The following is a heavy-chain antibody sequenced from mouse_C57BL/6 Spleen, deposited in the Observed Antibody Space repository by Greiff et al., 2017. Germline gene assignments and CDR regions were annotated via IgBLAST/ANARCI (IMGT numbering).Heavy chain of an antibody. CDR2: INPGSGGT. J-gene: IGHJ4*01. Sequence: VKLMESGAELVRPGTSVKVSCKASGYAFTNYLIEWVKQRPGQGLEWIGVINPGSGGTNYNEKFKGKATLTADKSSSTAYMQLSSLTSEDSAVYFCARSSNYRAMDYWGQGTSVTVSS. V-gene: IGHV1-54*01. CDR3: ARSSNYRAMDY. D-gene: IGHD2-5*01. CDR1: GYAFTNYL.